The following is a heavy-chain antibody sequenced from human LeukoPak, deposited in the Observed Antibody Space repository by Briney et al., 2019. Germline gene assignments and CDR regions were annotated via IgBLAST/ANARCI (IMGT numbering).Heavy chain of an antibody. V-gene: IGHV3-48*04. CDR2: ISSSSSTI. J-gene: IGHJ4*02. Sequence: PGGSLRLSCAASGFTFSSYSMNWVRQAPGKGLEWVSYISSSSSTIYYADSVKGRFTISRDNAKNSLYLQMNSLRAEDTAVYYCARAQWELLGLFDYWGQGTLVTVSS. D-gene: IGHD1-26*01. CDR1: GFTFSSYS. CDR3: ARAQWELLGLFDY.